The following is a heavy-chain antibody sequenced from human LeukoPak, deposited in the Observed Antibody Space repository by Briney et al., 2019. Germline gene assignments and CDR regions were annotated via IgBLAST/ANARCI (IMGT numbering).Heavy chain of an antibody. CDR1: GYTFTSYA. J-gene: IGHJ4*02. CDR3: ARDPDNWNDEGGDY. V-gene: IGHV7-4-1*02. CDR2: INTNTGNP. Sequence: ASVKVSCKASGYTFTSYAMNWVRQAPGQGLEWMGWINTNTGNPTYAQGFTGRFVFSLDTSVSTVYLQISSLKAEDTAVYYCARDPDNWNDEGGDYWGQGTLVTVSS. D-gene: IGHD1-1*01.